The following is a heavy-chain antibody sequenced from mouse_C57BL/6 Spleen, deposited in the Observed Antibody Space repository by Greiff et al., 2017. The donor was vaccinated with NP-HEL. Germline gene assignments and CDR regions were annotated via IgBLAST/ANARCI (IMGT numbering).Heavy chain of an antibody. CDR2: INPNNGGT. Sequence: EVQLQQSGPELVKPGASVKISCKASGYTFTDYYMNWVKQSHGKSLEWIGDINPNNGGTSYNQKFKGKATLTVDKSSSTAYMELRSLTSEDSAVYYCAGLFGYDGYFYYFDYWGQGTTLTVSS. J-gene: IGHJ2*01. CDR1: GYTFTDYY. D-gene: IGHD2-3*01. CDR3: AGLFGYDGYFYYFDY. V-gene: IGHV1-26*01.